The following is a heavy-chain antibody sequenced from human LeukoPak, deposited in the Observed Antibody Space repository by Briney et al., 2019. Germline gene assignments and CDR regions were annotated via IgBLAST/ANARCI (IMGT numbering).Heavy chain of an antibody. D-gene: IGHD2-15*01. CDR2: IRNKANSYTT. CDR1: GFTFSDHY. V-gene: IGHV3-72*01. J-gene: IGHJ4*02. CDR3: AKAHPRSRFDS. Sequence: LSGGSLRLSCAASGFTFSDHYMDWVRQAPGKGLDWVGRIRNKANSYTTEYAASVKGRFTISGDDSKNSLYLQMNSLKIEDTAVYYCAKAHPRSRFDSWGQGTLVTVSS.